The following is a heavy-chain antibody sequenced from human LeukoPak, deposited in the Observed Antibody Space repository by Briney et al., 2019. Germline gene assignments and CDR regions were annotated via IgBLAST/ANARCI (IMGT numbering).Heavy chain of an antibody. CDR2: IKPDGSEK. CDR3: ARVGALSSSWLLY. D-gene: IGHD6-13*01. Sequence: GGSLRLSCTASGFTFSSYWMSWVRQAPGKGLEWVANIKPDGSEKYYVDSVKGRFTISRDNARNSLYLQMNSLRAEDTAVYFCARVGALSSSWLLYWGRGTLVTVSS. J-gene: IGHJ4*02. V-gene: IGHV3-7*01. CDR1: GFTFSSYW.